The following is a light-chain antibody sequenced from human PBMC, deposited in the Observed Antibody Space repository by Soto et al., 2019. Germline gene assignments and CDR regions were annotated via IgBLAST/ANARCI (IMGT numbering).Light chain of an antibody. CDR1: SSNIGAGYD. Sequence: QPVLTQPPSVSGAPGQRVTISCTGSSSNIGAGYDVHWYQQLPGTAPKLLIYGNSNRPSGVPDRFSGSKSGTSASLAITGLQAEDEADYHCQSYDSSLSTWVFGGGTKLTVL. CDR3: QSYDSSLSTWV. J-gene: IGLJ3*02. CDR2: GNS. V-gene: IGLV1-40*01.